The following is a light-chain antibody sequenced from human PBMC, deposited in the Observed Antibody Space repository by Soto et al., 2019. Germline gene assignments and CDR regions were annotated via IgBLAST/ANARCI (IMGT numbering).Light chain of an antibody. V-gene: IGKV3-20*01. CDR2: GAS. CDR1: QTVFSNY. CDR3: RQYGSSPST. Sequence: EIVLTQSPGTLSLSPGERATLSYRATQTVFSNYIGWYQQKPGQAPRRVIFGASIRATGIPDRFSGSGSGTNFTLTISGLEPEDFAEYYCRQYGSSPSTFGQGTKVEIK. J-gene: IGKJ1*01.